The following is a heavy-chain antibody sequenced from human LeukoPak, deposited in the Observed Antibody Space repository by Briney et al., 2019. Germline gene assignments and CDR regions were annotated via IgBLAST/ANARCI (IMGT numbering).Heavy chain of an antibody. J-gene: IGHJ3*02. CDR2: ISASGGST. Sequence: GGSLRLSCAASGFTFSSYAMSWVRQAPGKGLEWVSAISASGGSTYYADSVKGWFTISRDNSKNTLYLQMNSLRAEDTAVYYCAKSDYGDYGAFDIWGQGTMVTVSS. CDR1: GFTFSSYA. D-gene: IGHD4-17*01. CDR3: AKSDYGDYGAFDI. V-gene: IGHV3-23*01.